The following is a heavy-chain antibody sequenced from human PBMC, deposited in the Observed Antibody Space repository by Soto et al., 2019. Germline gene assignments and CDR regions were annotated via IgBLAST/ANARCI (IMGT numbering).Heavy chain of an antibody. D-gene: IGHD3-3*01. CDR3: ARDRKTYYDFWSGYLTGY. CDR1: GFTFRDYT. Sequence: GALLLACSAYGFTFRDYTINWVRQAPGKGLEWVTFISSDGSNKYYADSVKGRFTISRDNSKNTLYLQVNSLRAEDTAVYYCARDRKTYYDFWSGYLTGYWGQGSLVTVYS. V-gene: IGHV3-30-3*01. CDR2: ISSDGSNK. J-gene: IGHJ4*02.